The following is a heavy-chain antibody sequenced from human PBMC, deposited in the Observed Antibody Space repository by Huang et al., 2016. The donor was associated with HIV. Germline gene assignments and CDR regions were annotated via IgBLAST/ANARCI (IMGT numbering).Heavy chain of an antibody. J-gene: IGHJ4*02. CDR2: ISYNSRTI. Sequence: EVQLVESGGGLVQPGRSLKLSCAASGFTFDDYAMYWVRLVPGNGLEWVSSISYNSRTIGYAVSVKGRFTISRDNAKKSLYLQMSSLRGEDTALYYCGRGLSRSHYPGVDYWGQGTLVTVSS. CDR1: GFTFDDYA. D-gene: IGHD1-26*01. CDR3: GRGLSRSHYPGVDY. V-gene: IGHV3-9*01.